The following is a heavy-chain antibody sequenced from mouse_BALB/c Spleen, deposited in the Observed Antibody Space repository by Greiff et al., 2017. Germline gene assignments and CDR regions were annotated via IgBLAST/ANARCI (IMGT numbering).Heavy chain of an antibody. CDR2: INPSTGYT. Sequence: QVQLKQSGAELAKPGASVKMSCKASGYTFTSYWMHWVKQRPGQGLEWIGYINPSTGYTEYNQKFKDKATLTADKSSSTAYMQLSSLTSEDSAVYYCARDGIAWFAYWGQGTLVTVSA. V-gene: IGHV1-7*01. D-gene: IGHD2-1*01. J-gene: IGHJ3*01. CDR3: ARDGIAWFAY. CDR1: GYTFTSYW.